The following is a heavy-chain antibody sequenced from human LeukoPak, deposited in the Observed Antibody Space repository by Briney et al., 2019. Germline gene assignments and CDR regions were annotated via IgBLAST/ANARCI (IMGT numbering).Heavy chain of an antibody. CDR1: GFTFSSYA. Sequence: PGGSLRLSCAASGFTFSSYAMSWDRQAPGKGLEWVSAISGSGGSTYYADSVKGRFTISRDNSKNTLYLQMNSLRAEDTAVYYCAKAKVAGTRSSYYYGMDVWGQGTTVTVSS. J-gene: IGHJ6*02. CDR3: AKAKVAGTRSSYYYGMDV. CDR2: ISGSGGST. D-gene: IGHD6-19*01. V-gene: IGHV3-23*01.